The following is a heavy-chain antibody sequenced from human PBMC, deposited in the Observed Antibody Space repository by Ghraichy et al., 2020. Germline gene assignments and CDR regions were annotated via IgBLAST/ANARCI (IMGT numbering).Heavy chain of an antibody. D-gene: IGHD6-19*01. Sequence: GGSLRLSCAASGFTFSSSWMHWVRQAPGKGLVWVSRVDTGGSTTNYADSVEGRFTTSRDNAKNTLYLQMNNLRAEDTAVYYCVRDLAGRWGYWGQGTLVTVSS. CDR3: VRDLAGRWGY. J-gene: IGHJ4*02. CDR1: GFTFSSSW. V-gene: IGHV3-74*01. CDR2: VDTGGSTT.